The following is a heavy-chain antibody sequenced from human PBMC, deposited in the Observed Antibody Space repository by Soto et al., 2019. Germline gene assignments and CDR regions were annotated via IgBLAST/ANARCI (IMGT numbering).Heavy chain of an antibody. CDR3: VKDPGRRLRSLEWLLVSGMDV. CDR1: GFTFSSYA. J-gene: IGHJ6*02. D-gene: IGHD3-3*01. V-gene: IGHV3-23*01. CDR2: ISGSGGST. Sequence: SGGSLRLSCAASGFTFSSYAMGWVRQAPGKGLEWVSAISGSGGSTYYADSVKGRFTISRDNSKNTLYLQMNSLRAEDTAVYYCVKDPGRRLRSLEWLLVSGMDVWGQGTTVTVSS.